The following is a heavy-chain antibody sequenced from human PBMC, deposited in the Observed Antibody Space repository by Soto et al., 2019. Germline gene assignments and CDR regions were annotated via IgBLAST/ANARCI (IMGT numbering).Heavy chain of an antibody. CDR2: IKEDGSEI. V-gene: IGHV3-7*01. CDR3: TLWGYSYYFDY. CDR1: GFNVMSYW. Sequence: GGSLRLSCAVSGFNVMSYWMSWVRQAPGKGLEWVASIKEDGSEIYYLHSVRGRFSISRDSAGNALHLTMNYLSAEDTAVYYCTLWGYSYYFDYWGQGTLVTVSS. J-gene: IGHJ4*02. D-gene: IGHD3-10*01.